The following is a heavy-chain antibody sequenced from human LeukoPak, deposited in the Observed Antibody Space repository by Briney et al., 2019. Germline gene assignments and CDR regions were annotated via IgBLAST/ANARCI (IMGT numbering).Heavy chain of an antibody. CDR3: AREAFGTDS. J-gene: IGHJ4*02. CDR1: GGSFNSYS. CDR2: INHSGST. V-gene: IGHV4-34*01. Sequence: PSETLSLTCAVYGGSFNSYSWSWFRQPPGKGLEWIGEINHSGSTNYNPSLKSRVTISVDTSKNQFSLMLSSVTAADTAVYYCAREAFGTDSWGQGTLVTVSS. D-gene: IGHD3-3*02.